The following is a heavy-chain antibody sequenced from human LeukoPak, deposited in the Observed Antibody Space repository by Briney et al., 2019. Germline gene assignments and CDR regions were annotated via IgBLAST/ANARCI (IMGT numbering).Heavy chain of an antibody. V-gene: IGHV1-8*01. CDR3: AILDDYYDSSGYSYYFDF. J-gene: IGHJ4*02. CDR2: MNPNSGNT. D-gene: IGHD3-22*01. Sequence: ASVKVFCKASGYTFTSYDINWVRQATGQGLEWMGWMNPNSGNTRYAQKFQGRVTMTRNTPIRSAYMEQSSVSSEDTAVYYCAILDDYYDSSGYSYYFDFWGQGTLVSVSS. CDR1: GYTFTSYD.